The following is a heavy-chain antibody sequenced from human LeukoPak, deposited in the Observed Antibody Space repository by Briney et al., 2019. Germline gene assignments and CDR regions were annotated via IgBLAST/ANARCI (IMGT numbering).Heavy chain of an antibody. CDR3: ARVSSGRWGVDP. V-gene: IGHV4-4*07. D-gene: IGHD6-19*01. J-gene: IGHJ5*02. CDR1: GGSISSYY. Sequence: SETLSLTCTVSGGSISSYYRSWIRQPAGKGLEWIGRIYTSGSSNYNPSLKGRVTMSVDTSKNQFSLKLSSVTAADTAVYYCARVSSGRWGVDPWGQGTLVTVSS. CDR2: IYTSGSS.